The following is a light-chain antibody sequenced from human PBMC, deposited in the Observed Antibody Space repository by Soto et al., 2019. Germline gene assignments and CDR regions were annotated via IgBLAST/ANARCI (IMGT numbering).Light chain of an antibody. V-gene: IGKV1-39*01. Sequence: DIQMSKSPSSLSASVCDRVTITCRASQSISSYLNWYQHKPGKAPKLLIYAASSLQTGVPSRFSGSRSGTDFTLTISSLQPEDFATYYCQQSFTTPVTVGQGTKVDI. CDR3: QQSFTTPVT. CDR2: AAS. CDR1: QSISSY. J-gene: IGKJ1*01.